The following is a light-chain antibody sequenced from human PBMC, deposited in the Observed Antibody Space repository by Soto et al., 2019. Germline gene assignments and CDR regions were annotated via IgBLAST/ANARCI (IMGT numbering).Light chain of an antibody. CDR1: SSDVGAYNY. CDR3: CSYTTSSHVV. CDR2: DVS. J-gene: IGLJ2*01. V-gene: IGLV2-14*01. Sequence: QSVLTQPASVSGSPGQSITISCTGTSSDVGAYNYVSWYQQYPGKAPKVIIYDVSNRPSGVSNLLSGSKSANTASLTISGLQAEDAADYYCCSYTTSSHVVFGGGTQLTVL.